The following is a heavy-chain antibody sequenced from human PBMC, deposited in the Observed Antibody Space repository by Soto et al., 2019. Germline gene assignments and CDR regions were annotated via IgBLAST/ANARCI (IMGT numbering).Heavy chain of an antibody. D-gene: IGHD3-10*01. J-gene: IGHJ5*02. Sequence: QLQLQESGPGLVKPSETLSLSCTVSGGSISSSSYYWGWIRQPPGKGLEWIGSIYYSGSTYYNPSLKSRVTITVDTSKNQFSLKPSSVTAADAAVYDCARPIRGNWFDPWGQGTLVTVSS. CDR3: ARPIRGNWFDP. V-gene: IGHV4-39*01. CDR2: IYYSGST. CDR1: GGSISSSSYY.